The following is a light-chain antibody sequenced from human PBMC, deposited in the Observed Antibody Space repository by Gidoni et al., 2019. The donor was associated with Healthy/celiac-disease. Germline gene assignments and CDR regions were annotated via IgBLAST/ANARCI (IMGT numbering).Light chain of an antibody. Sequence: SSELTHDPDVSVPLVQTVRITCQGDSLRSYYASWYQQKPGQAPVLVIYGKNNRPSGIPDRFSGSSSGNTASLTITGAQAEDEADYYCNSRDSSGNLPVVFGGGTKLTVL. V-gene: IGLV3-19*01. CDR1: SLRSYY. CDR3: NSRDSSGNLPVV. CDR2: GKN. J-gene: IGLJ2*01.